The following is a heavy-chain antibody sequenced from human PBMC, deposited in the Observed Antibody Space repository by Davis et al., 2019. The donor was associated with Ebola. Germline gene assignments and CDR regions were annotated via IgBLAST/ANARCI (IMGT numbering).Heavy chain of an antibody. CDR1: GYTFTSYG. V-gene: IGHV1-18*04. CDR2: ISAYNGNT. Sequence: ASVKVSCTASGYTFTSYGISWVRQAPGQGLEWMGWISAYNGNTAYAQILQGRVTMTTDTSTGTAYMELRSLRSDDTAVYFCARTSIVGTTTTASDIWCQVTMVTVSS. D-gene: IGHD1-26*01. J-gene: IGHJ3*02. CDR3: ARTSIVGTTTTASDI.